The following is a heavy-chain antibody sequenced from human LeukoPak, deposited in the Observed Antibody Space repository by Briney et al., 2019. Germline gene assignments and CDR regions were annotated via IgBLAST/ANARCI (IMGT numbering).Heavy chain of an antibody. CDR3: ARGYSDYGLT. V-gene: IGHV3-7*01. Sequence: LPGGSPRLSCAASGFSFSTYWMSWVRQAPGKGLEWVANIKQDGSEKYYVDSVKGRFTISRDNAKNSVYLQMNSLRAEDTSVYYCARGYSDYGLTWGQGTLVTVSS. J-gene: IGHJ5*02. D-gene: IGHD4-11*01. CDR2: IKQDGSEK. CDR1: GFSFSTYW.